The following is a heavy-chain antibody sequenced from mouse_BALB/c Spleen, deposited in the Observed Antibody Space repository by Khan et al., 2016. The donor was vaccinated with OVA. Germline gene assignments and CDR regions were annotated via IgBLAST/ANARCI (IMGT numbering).Heavy chain of an antibody. Sequence: EVELVESGGGLVQPGGSLRLSCATSEFTFTDYYMTWVRQPPGKALEWLGFIRNKANGYTTEYSASVKGRFTISRDNSQSIVYLQMNTLRAEDSATYYCARETVVDIYWYLDVWGAGTTVTVSS. V-gene: IGHV7-3*02. CDR1: EFTFTDYY. J-gene: IGHJ1*01. D-gene: IGHD1-1*01. CDR3: ARETVVDIYWYLDV. CDR2: IRNKANGYTT.